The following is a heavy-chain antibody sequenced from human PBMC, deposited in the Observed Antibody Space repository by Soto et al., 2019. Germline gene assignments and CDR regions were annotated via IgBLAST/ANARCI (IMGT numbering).Heavy chain of an antibody. Sequence: QVQLQESGPGLVKPSQTLSLTCTVSGGSISSGGYYWSWIRQHPGKGLEWIGYIYYSGSTYYNPSLKSRVTISVDTSKNQFSLKLSSVPAADTAVYYCASSATVPETKLGFDYWGQGTLVTVSS. CDR3: ASSATVPETKLGFDY. CDR2: IYYSGST. V-gene: IGHV4-31*03. D-gene: IGHD4-17*01. CDR1: GGSISSGGYY. J-gene: IGHJ4*02.